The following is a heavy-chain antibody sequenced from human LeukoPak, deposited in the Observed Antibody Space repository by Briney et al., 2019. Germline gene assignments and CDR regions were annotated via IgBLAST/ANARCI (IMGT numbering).Heavy chain of an antibody. CDR1: GCTFNDYA. CDR2: ISWNSGRI. Sequence: PGRSLRLSCAASGCTFNDYAMHWVRQAPGQGLEWVSGISWNSGRICYADSVKGRFTISRDNAKNSLYLQMNSLRAEDTALYYCAKDTSHDYWGQGTLVTVSS. V-gene: IGHV3-9*01. J-gene: IGHJ4*02. CDR3: AKDTSHDY.